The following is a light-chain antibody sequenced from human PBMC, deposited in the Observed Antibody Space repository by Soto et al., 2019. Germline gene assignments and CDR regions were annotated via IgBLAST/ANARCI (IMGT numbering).Light chain of an antibody. V-gene: IGLV2-14*01. Sequence: QSALTQPASVSGSPGQSITISCTGTSSDVGGYNYVSWYQQHPGKAPKLMIYEVNNRPSGVSNRFSGSRSGNTASLTISGLQAEDEAEYYCNSYTSSSTFVFGTGTKVTVL. CDR1: SSDVGGYNY. J-gene: IGLJ1*01. CDR2: EVN. CDR3: NSYTSSSTFV.